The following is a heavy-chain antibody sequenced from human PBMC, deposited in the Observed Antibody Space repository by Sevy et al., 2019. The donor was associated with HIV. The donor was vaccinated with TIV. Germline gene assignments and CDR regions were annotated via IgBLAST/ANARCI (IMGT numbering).Heavy chain of an antibody. D-gene: IGHD6-13*01. V-gene: IGHV3-21*01. CDR1: GFTFSSYS. Sequence: GGSLRLSCAASGFTFSSYSMNWVRQAPGKGLEWVSSISSSSSYIYYADSVKGRFTISRDNAKNSLYLQLNSLRAEDTAVYYCARVWSSSWDNGFDPWGQGTLVTVSS. J-gene: IGHJ5*02. CDR2: ISSSSSYI. CDR3: ARVWSSSWDNGFDP.